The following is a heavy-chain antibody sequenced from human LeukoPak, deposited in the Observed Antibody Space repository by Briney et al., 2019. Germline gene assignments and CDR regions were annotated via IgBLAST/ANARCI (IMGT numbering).Heavy chain of an antibody. J-gene: IGHJ3*02. CDR2: FDYSGST. D-gene: IGHD1-26*01. Sequence: PSETLSLTCTLSGGSISSGDYYWSWIRQPPGKGLEWIGYFDYSGSTYYNPSLKSRVSISVDTSKNQFSLIVSSVSAADTAVYYCARDQGYRGSYFPHGNDAFDIWGQGTMVTVSS. V-gene: IGHV4-30-4*01. CDR1: GGSISSGDYY. CDR3: ARDQGYRGSYFPHGNDAFDI.